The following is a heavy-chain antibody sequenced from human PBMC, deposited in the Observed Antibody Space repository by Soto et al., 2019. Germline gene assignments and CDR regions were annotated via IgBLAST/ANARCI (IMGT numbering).Heavy chain of an antibody. J-gene: IGHJ4*02. CDR1: GFTFSSYA. CDR3: AREKGQLVRTTGLIDY. Sequence: GGSLRLSCAASGFTFSSYAMHWVRQAPGKGLEWVAVISYDGSNKYYADSVKGRFTISRDNSKNTLYLQMNSLRAEDTAVYYCAREKGQLVRTTGLIDYWGQGTLVTVSS. V-gene: IGHV3-30-3*01. CDR2: ISYDGSNK. D-gene: IGHD6-6*01.